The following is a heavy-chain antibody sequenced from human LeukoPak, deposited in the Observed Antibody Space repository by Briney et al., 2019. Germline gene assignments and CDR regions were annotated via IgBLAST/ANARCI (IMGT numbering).Heavy chain of an antibody. Sequence: SETLSLTCTVSGGSISSSSYYWGWIRQPPGKGLEWIGSIYYSGSTYYNPSLKSRVTISVDTSKNQFSLKLSSVTAADTAVYYCARVSTRMGYVWGSYRRPYYFDYWGQGTLVTVSS. CDR1: GGSISSSSYY. V-gene: IGHV4-39*07. D-gene: IGHD3-16*02. CDR3: ARVSTRMGYVWGSYRRPYYFDY. J-gene: IGHJ4*02. CDR2: IYYSGST.